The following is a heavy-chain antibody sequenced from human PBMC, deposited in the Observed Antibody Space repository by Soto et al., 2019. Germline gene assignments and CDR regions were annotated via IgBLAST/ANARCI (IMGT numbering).Heavy chain of an antibody. Sequence: PSETLSLTCAVYGGSFSGYYWSWIRQPPGKGLEWIGEINHSGSTNYNPSLKSRVAISVDTSKNQFSLKLSSVTAADTAVYYCARKIVATIGVWGKGTMVTVSS. D-gene: IGHD5-12*01. CDR1: GGSFSGYY. CDR3: ARKIVATIGV. V-gene: IGHV4-34*01. J-gene: IGHJ6*04. CDR2: INHSGST.